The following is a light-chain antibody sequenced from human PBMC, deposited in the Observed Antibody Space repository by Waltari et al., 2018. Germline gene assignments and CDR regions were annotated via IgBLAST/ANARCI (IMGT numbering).Light chain of an antibody. Sequence: QSVLTQPPSVSEAPRQRVAISCSGSRSNIGNNAVNWYLQVPGKAPKLLIYYDDRLPSGVPDRSSGSRSGTSAPLAISGLQSEDEGDYYCAPWDNTLSGWVFGGGTRLSVL. J-gene: IGLJ3*02. CDR3: APWDNTLSGWV. CDR1: RSNIGNNA. CDR2: YDD. V-gene: IGLV1-36*01.